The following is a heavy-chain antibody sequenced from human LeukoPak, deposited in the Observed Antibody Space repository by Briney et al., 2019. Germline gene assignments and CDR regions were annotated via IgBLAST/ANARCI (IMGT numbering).Heavy chain of an antibody. CDR1: GGSFSGYY. CDR2: INHSGST. V-gene: IGHV4-34*01. Sequence: SETLSLTCAVYGGSFSGYYWSWIRQPPGKGLEWIGEINHSGSTNYNPSLKSRVTISVDTSKNQFSLKLSSVTAADTAVYHCARDLSYNWFDPWGQGTLVTVSS. J-gene: IGHJ5*02. CDR3: ARDLSYNWFDP.